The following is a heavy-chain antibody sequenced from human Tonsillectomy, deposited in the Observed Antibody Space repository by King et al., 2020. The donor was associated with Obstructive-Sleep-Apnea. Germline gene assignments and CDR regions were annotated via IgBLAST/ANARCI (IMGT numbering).Heavy chain of an antibody. CDR1: GYTFTVYY. CDR3: ARGRDYYDSSTYDYYFDY. Sequence: QLVQSGAEVKKPGASVKVSCKASGYTFTVYYMHWVRQAPGQGLEWRGWINPNSGGTSWPQKFQGWVTMTRDTSISTAHMELSRLRSDATAVYYCARGRDYYDSSTYDYYFDYWGQGTLVTVSS. J-gene: IGHJ4*02. D-gene: IGHD3-22*01. CDR2: INPNSGGT. V-gene: IGHV1-2*04.